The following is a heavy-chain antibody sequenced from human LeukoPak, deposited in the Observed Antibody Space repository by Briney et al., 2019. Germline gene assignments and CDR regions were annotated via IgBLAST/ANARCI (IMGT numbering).Heavy chain of an antibody. CDR3: ARDRSITMVRGEYDAFDI. V-gene: IGHV4-59*01. J-gene: IGHJ3*02. CDR1: GGSISSYY. Sequence: PSETLSLTCTGSGGSISSYYWSWIRQPPGKGLEWIGYIHYSGSTNYNPSLKSRVTISVDTSKKQFSLKLSSVTAADTAVYYCARDRSITMVRGEYDAFDIWGQGTMVTVSS. CDR2: IHYSGST. D-gene: IGHD3-10*01.